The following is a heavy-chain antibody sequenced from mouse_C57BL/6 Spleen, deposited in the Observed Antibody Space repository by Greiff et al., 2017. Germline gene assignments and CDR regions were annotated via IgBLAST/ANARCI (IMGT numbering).Heavy chain of an antibody. Sequence: DVQLVESEGGLVQPGSSMKLSCTASGFTFSDYYMAWVRQVPEKGLEWVANINYDGSSTYYLDSLKSRFIISRDNAKNILYLQMSSLKSEDTATYYCARGGYYLDYWGQGTTLTVSS. CDR3: ARGGYYLDY. V-gene: IGHV5-16*01. J-gene: IGHJ2*01. CDR1: GFTFSDYY. D-gene: IGHD2-1*01. CDR2: INYDGSST.